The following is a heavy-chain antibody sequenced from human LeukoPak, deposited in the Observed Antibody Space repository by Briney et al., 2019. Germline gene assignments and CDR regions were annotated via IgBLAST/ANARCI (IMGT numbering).Heavy chain of an antibody. Sequence: PSETLSLTCAVYGGSFSGYYWSWIRQPPGKGLEWIGEINHSGSTNYNPSLKSRVTISVDTSKNQFSLKLSSVTAADTAVYYCANGDYPYYFDYWGQGTLVTVSS. D-gene: IGHD4-17*01. V-gene: IGHV4-34*01. CDR2: INHSGST. CDR1: GGSFSGYY. CDR3: ANGDYPYYFDY. J-gene: IGHJ4*02.